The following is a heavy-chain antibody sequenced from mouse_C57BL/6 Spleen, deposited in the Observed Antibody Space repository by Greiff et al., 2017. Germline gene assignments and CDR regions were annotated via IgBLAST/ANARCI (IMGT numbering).Heavy chain of an antibody. J-gene: IGHJ1*03. CDR2: IDPSDSYT. V-gene: IGHV1-69*01. D-gene: IGHD1-1*01. Sequence: QVQLQQPGAELVMPGASVKLSCRASGYTFTSYWMHWVKQRPGQGLEWIGEIDPSDSYTNYNQKFKGKSTLTVDKSSSTAYMQLSRLTSEDSAVXHCARAHCCSSSYWYFGVWGTGTTVTVSS. CDR1: GYTFTSYW. CDR3: ARAHCCSSSYWYFGV.